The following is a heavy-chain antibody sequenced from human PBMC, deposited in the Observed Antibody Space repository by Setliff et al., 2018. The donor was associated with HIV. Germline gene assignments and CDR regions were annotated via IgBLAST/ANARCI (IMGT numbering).Heavy chain of an antibody. V-gene: IGHV4-61*02. CDR1: GDSVRSSRYY. D-gene: IGHD6-19*01. CDR3: AGDYAGSGRPFDY. CDR2: FGSSGGT. J-gene: IGHJ4*02. Sequence: SETLSLTCTVSGDSVRSSRYYWSWIRQPAGMGLEWIGRFGSSGGTDYNPSLKSRVTISKDTSKNQLSLKLTSVTAADTAVYFCAGDYAGSGRPFDYWGQGTLVTVSS.